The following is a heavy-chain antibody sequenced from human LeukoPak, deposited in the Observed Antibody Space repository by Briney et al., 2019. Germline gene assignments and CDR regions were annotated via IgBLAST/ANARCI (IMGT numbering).Heavy chain of an antibody. CDR1: GFTFSSYW. J-gene: IGHJ6*02. CDR2: IKQDGSEK. CDR3: ARDSYYGSGSYRMDV. Sequence: GGSLRPSCAASGFTFSSYWMSWVRQAPGKGLEWVANIKQDGSEKYYVDSVKGRFTISRDNAKNSLYLQMNSLRAEDTAVYYCARDSYYGSGSYRMDVWGQGTTVTVSS. V-gene: IGHV3-7*01. D-gene: IGHD3-10*01.